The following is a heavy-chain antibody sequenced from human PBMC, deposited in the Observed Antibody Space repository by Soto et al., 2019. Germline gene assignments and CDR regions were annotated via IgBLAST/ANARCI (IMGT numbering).Heavy chain of an antibody. V-gene: IGHV3-23*01. Sequence: SLGLSCAASGFTFSSYAMSWVRQAPGKGLEWVSAISGSGGSTYYADSVKGRFTISRDNSKNTLYLQMNSLRAEDTAVYYCAKDPPPITMVRGVIFDYWGQGTLVTVSS. J-gene: IGHJ4*02. D-gene: IGHD3-10*01. CDR3: AKDPPPITMVRGVIFDY. CDR2: ISGSGGST. CDR1: GFTFSSYA.